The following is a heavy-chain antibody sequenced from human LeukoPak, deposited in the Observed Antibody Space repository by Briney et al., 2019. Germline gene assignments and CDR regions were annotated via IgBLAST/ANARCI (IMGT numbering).Heavy chain of an antibody. J-gene: IGHJ6*02. V-gene: IGHV3-53*01. Sequence: GSLRLSCAASGFTVSSNYKSWVRQAPGKGLEWVSVIYSGGSTHYADSVKGRFTISRDNSKNTLYLQMNSLRAEDTAVYYCARVGTYYDFWSGYYAWDGMDVWGQGTTVTVSS. D-gene: IGHD3-3*01. CDR2: IYSGGST. CDR3: ARVGTYYDFWSGYYAWDGMDV. CDR1: GFTVSSNY.